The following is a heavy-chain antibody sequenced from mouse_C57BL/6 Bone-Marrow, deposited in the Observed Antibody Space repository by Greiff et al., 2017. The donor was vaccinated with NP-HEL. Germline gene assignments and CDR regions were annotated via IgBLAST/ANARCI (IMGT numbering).Heavy chain of an antibody. CDR3: ARSGSSGYLGFDY. V-gene: IGHV1-81*01. CDR2: IYPRSGNT. CDR1: GYTFTSYG. D-gene: IGHD3-2*02. Sequence: QVQLKQSGAELARPGASVKLSCKASGYTFTSYGISWVKQRTGQGLEWIGEIYPRSGNTYYNEKFKGKATLTADKSSSTAYMELRSLTSEDSAVYFCARSGSSGYLGFDYWGQGTTLTVSS. J-gene: IGHJ2*01.